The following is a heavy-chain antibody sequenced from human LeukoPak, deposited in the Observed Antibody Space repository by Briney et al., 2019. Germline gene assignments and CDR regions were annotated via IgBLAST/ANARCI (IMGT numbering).Heavy chain of an antibody. CDR3: AAEYSSGWYWKNNWFDP. V-gene: IGHV1-58*02. Sequence: SVKVTCKASAFTFTSSAMKWVRQARVQRLEWTGWIVVGSGNTNYAQKFQERVTITRDMSTSTAYMELSSLRSEDTAVYYCAAEYSSGWYWKNNWFDPWGQGTLVTVSS. J-gene: IGHJ5*02. CDR2: IVVGSGNT. CDR1: AFTFTSSA. D-gene: IGHD6-19*01.